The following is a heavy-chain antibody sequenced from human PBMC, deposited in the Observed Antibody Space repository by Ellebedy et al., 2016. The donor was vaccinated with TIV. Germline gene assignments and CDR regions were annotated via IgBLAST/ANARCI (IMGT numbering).Heavy chain of an antibody. V-gene: IGHV3-23*01. J-gene: IGHJ4*02. Sequence: GESLKISCAASGFTFSSYSMNWVRQAPGKGLEWVSAISGGGGGTYYADSVKGRFTISRDNSKNTLYLQMNSLRAEDTAVYYCAKDAVRGDGYWELDSWGQGTLVTVSA. CDR3: AKDAVRGDGYWELDS. CDR1: GFTFSSYS. CDR2: ISGGGGGT. D-gene: IGHD2-21*01.